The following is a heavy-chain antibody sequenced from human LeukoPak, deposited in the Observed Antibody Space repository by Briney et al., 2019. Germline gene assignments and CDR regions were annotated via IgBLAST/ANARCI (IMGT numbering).Heavy chain of an antibody. V-gene: IGHV3-9*01. CDR1: GFTFSSYG. D-gene: IGHD4-17*01. J-gene: IGHJ3*02. CDR2: ISWNSGSI. CDR3: AKVFSYADYVGYGAFDI. Sequence: GGSLRLSCAASGFTFSSYGMHWVRQAPGKGLEWVSGISWNSGSIGYADSVKGRFTISRDNAKNSLYLQMNSLRAEDTALYYCAKVFSYADYVGYGAFDIWGQGTMVTVSS.